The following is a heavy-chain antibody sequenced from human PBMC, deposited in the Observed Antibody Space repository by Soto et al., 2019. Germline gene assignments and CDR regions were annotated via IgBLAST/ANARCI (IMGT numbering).Heavy chain of an antibody. CDR1: GYTSTSQN. V-gene: IGHV1-3*01. D-gene: IGHD6-13*01. Sequence: ASVKVSCKASGYTSTSQNMHWVRQAPGQRLEWMGWINAGNGNTTYAQKFQGRVTITRDTSASTAYMELSSLRSEDTAVYYCARVAADYYYYGMDVWGQGTTVTVSS. CDR3: ARVAADYYYYGMDV. CDR2: INAGNGNT. J-gene: IGHJ6*02.